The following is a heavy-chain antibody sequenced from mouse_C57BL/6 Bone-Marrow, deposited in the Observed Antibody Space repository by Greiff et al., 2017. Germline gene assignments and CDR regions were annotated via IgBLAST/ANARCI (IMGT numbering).Heavy chain of an antibody. D-gene: IGHD2-10*01. Sequence: EVKLMESGAELVKPGASVKLSCTASGFNIKDYYMHWVKQRTEQGLEWIGRIDPEDGETKYAPKFQGKATITADTSSNTAYLQLSSLTSEDTAVYYCARCLLWGNYAMDYWGQGTSVTVSS. CDR2: IDPEDGET. V-gene: IGHV14-2*01. CDR1: GFNIKDYY. CDR3: ARCLLWGNYAMDY. J-gene: IGHJ4*01.